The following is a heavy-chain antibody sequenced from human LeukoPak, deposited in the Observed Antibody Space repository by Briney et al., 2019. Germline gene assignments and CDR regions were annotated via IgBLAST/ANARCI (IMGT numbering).Heavy chain of an antibody. CDR1: GHTLTELS. Sequence: ASVKVSCKVSGHTLTELSMHWVRQAPGKGLEWMGGFDPEDGETIYAQKFQGRVTMTTDTSTSTAHMELRSLRYDDTAVYYCARDGRFAAYEPDYWGQGTLVTVSS. J-gene: IGHJ4*02. CDR2: FDPEDGET. CDR3: ARDGRFAAYEPDY. V-gene: IGHV1-24*01. D-gene: IGHD1-26*01.